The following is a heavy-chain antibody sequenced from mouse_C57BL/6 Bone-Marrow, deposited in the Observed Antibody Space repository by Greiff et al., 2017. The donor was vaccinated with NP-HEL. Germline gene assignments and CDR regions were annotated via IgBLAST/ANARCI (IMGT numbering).Heavy chain of an antibody. CDR3: AKEIYDGYFSAWFAY. CDR2: IWRGGST. D-gene: IGHD2-3*01. Sequence: QVQLKQSGPGLVQPSQSLSITCTVSGFSLTSYGVHWVRQSPGKGLEWLGVIWRGGSTDYNAAFMSRLSITKDNSKSQVFFKMNSLQADDTAIYYCAKEIYDGYFSAWFAYWGQGTLVTVSA. CDR1: GFSLTSYG. J-gene: IGHJ3*01. V-gene: IGHV2-5*01.